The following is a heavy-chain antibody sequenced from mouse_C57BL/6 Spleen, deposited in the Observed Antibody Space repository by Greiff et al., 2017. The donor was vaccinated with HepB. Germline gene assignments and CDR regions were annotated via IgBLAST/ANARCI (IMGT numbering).Heavy chain of an antibody. CDR2: INPYNGGT. Sequence: EVQLQQSGPVLVKPGASVKMSCKASGYTFTDYYMNWVKQSHGKSLEWIGVINPYNGGTSYNQKFKGKATLTVDKSSSTAYMELNSLTSEDSAVYYCASGTETWFAYWGQRTLVTVSA. J-gene: IGHJ3*01. V-gene: IGHV1-19*01. CDR1: GYTFTDYY. CDR3: ASGTETWFAY.